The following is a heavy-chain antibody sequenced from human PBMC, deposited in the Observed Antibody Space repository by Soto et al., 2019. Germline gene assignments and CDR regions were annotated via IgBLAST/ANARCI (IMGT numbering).Heavy chain of an antibody. CDR1: GFTFSSYG. V-gene: IGHV3-30*18. D-gene: IGHD3-3*01. J-gene: IGHJ6*02. Sequence: GGSLRLSCAASGFTFSSYGMHWVRQAPGKGLEWVAVISYDGSNKYYADSVKGRFTISRDNSKNTLYLQMNSLRAEDTAVYYCAKDRSYYDFWSGLYGMDVWGQGTTVTVSS. CDR3: AKDRSYYDFWSGLYGMDV. CDR2: ISYDGSNK.